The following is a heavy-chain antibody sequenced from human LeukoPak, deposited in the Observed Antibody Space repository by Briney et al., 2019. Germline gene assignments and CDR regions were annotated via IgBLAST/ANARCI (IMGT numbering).Heavy chain of an antibody. CDR3: ARGSRRLGELSLGDY. D-gene: IGHD3-16*02. J-gene: IGHJ4*02. V-gene: IGHV3-30*04. CDR2: ISYDGSNK. Sequence: LSGGSLRLSCAASGFTFSSYAMHWVRQAPGKGLEWVAVISYDGSNKYYADSVKGRFTISRDDSKNTLYLQMNSLRAEDPAVYYCARGSRRLGELSLGDYWGQGTLVTVSS. CDR1: GFTFSSYA.